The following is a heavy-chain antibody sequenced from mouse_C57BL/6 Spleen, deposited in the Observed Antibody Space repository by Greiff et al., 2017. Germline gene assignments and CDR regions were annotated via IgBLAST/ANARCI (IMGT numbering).Heavy chain of an antibody. D-gene: IGHD3-2*02. CDR1: GYTFTSYW. V-gene: IGHV1-69*01. CDR3: ARRGAQVPYYAMDY. CDR2: IDPSDSYT. Sequence: VQLQQPGAELVMPGASVKLSCKASGYTFTSYWMHWVKQRPGQGLEWIGEIDPSDSYTNYNQKFKGKSTLTVDKSSSTAYMQRSSLTSEDSAVYYCARRGAQVPYYAMDYWGQGTSVTVSS. J-gene: IGHJ4*01.